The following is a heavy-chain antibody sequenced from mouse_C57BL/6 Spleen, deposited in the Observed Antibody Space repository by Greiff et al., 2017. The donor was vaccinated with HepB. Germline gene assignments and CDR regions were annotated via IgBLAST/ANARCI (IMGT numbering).Heavy chain of an antibody. V-gene: IGHV1-80*01. Sequence: QVHVKQSGAELVKPGASVKISCKASGYAFSSYWMNWVKQRPGKGLEWIGQIYPGDGDTNYNGKFKGKATLTADKSSSTAYMQLSSLTSEDSAVYFCAIRRDWYFDVWGTGTTVTVSS. J-gene: IGHJ1*03. CDR3: AIRRDWYFDV. CDR2: IYPGDGDT. D-gene: IGHD2-12*01. CDR1: GYAFSSYW.